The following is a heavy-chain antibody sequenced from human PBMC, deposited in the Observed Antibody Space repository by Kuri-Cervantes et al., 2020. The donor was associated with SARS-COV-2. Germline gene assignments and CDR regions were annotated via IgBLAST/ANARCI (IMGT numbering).Heavy chain of an antibody. D-gene: IGHD1-7*01. CDR3: VSTETGNTNWFDP. J-gene: IGHJ5*02. Sequence: SETLSLTCTVSGASLSSADFYWSWIRQPPGKGLEWIGYIYFSGTTYYNPSLQSRVTISVDTPKNQLSLKLTSVTVADTAVYYCVSTETGNTNWFDPWGQGTLVTVSS. CDR2: IYFSGTT. CDR1: GASLSSADFY. V-gene: IGHV4-30-4*01.